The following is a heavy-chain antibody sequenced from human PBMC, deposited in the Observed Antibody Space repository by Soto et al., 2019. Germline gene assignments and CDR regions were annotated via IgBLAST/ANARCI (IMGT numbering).Heavy chain of an antibody. CDR3: ARRGYSGYDYRVIDY. V-gene: IGHV4-34*01. D-gene: IGHD5-12*01. J-gene: IGHJ4*02. Sequence: QVQLQQWGAGLLKPSETLSLTCAVYGGSFSGYYWSWIRQPPGKGLEWIGEINHSGSTKYNPSLKSRVTLSVSTSKYQFSLKLRSVTAADTAVYYCARRGYSGYDYRVIDYWGQGTLVTVSS. CDR1: GGSFSGYY. CDR2: INHSGST.